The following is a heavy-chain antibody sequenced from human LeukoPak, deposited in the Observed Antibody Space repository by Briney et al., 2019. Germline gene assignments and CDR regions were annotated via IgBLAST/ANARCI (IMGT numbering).Heavy chain of an antibody. CDR3: ARDRDYYGSGSSFDP. Sequence: GGSLRLSCAASGFTFSSYAMSWVRQAPGKGLEWVSAISGSGGSTYYADSVKGRFTISRDNAKNTLYLQMNSLGAEDTAVYYCARDRDYYGSGSSFDPWGQGTLVTVSS. D-gene: IGHD3-10*01. CDR2: ISGSGGST. CDR1: GFTFSSYA. V-gene: IGHV3-23*01. J-gene: IGHJ5*02.